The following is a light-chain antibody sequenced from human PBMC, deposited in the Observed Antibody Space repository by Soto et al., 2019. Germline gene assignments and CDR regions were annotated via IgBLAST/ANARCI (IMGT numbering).Light chain of an antibody. Sequence: IVLTQPPGTLSLSPGERATLSCRASQSVSNNYLAWYQQKPGQAPSLLIYATSSRATGIPDRFSGSGSGTDFSLTISRLEPEDFAVYYCQQYGSSPITFGQGTRLEIK. J-gene: IGKJ5*01. CDR1: QSVSNNY. V-gene: IGKV3-20*01. CDR3: QQYGSSPIT. CDR2: ATS.